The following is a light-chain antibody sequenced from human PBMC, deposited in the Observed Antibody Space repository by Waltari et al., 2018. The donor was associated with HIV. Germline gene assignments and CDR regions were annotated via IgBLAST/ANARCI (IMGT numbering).Light chain of an antibody. CDR2: GAS. CDR3: QQYNNWPQT. Sequence: EIVLTQSPAILSVSPGERATLSCRASQNVNNNLAWYQQKNGQAPRLLIYGASTRATEVPGRCSGSGSGTEFTLTVSNLQSEDFAVYYCQQYNNWPQTFGQGTKVEIK. J-gene: IGKJ2*01. V-gene: IGKV3-15*01. CDR1: QNVNNN.